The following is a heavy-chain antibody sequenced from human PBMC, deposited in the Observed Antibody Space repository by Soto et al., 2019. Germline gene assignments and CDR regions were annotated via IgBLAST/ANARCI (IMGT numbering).Heavy chain of an antibody. CDR2: ISGSGGST. J-gene: IGHJ4*02. Sequence: PGGSLRLSCAASGFTFSSYAMSWVRQAPGKGLEWVSVISGSGGSTYYADSVKGRFTISRDNSKNTLYLQMNSLRAEDTAVYYCAKAARGYGYGAADYWGQGTLVTVSS. CDR1: GFTFSSYA. D-gene: IGHD5-18*01. CDR3: AKAARGYGYGAADY. V-gene: IGHV3-23*01.